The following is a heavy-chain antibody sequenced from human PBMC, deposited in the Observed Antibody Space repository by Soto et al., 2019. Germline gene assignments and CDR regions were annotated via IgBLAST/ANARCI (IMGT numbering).Heavy chain of an antibody. V-gene: IGHV3-33*01. CDR1: GFTFSSYG. CDR2: IWYDGSNK. J-gene: IGHJ6*02. CDR3: ARDRDGMDV. Sequence: SLRLSCAASGFTFSSYGMHWVRQAPGKGLEWVAVIWYDGSNKYYADSVKGRSTISRDNSKNTLYLQMNSLRAEDTAVYYCARDRDGMDVWGQGTTVTVSS.